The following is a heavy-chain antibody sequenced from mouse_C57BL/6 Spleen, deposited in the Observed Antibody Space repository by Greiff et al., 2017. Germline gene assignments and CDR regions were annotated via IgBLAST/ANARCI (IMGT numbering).Heavy chain of an antibody. CDR3: ALYYYGGFAY. J-gene: IGHJ3*01. V-gene: IGHV1-69*01. CDR1: GYTFTSYW. Sequence: VQLQQSGAELVMPGASVKLSCKASGYTFTSYWMHWVKQRPGQGLEWIGEIDPSDSYTNYNQKFKGKSTLTVDKSSSTAYMQLSSLTSEDSAVYYCALYYYGGFAYWGQGTLVTVSA. D-gene: IGHD1-1*02. CDR2: IDPSDSYT.